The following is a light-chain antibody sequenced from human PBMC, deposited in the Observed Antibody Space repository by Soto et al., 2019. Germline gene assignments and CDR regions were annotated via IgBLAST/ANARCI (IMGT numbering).Light chain of an antibody. CDR1: QSIRSN. CDR3: QQYNQWLT. V-gene: IGKV3-15*01. CDR2: GAS. J-gene: IGKJ4*01. Sequence: EIVMTQSPATLSVSPGERVTLSCRASQSIRSNLAWYQQKPGQAPRLLIFGASTRATGIPARFSGSGSGTDFTLTIGSLQSEDFAVYYCQQYNQWLTFGGGTKVESK.